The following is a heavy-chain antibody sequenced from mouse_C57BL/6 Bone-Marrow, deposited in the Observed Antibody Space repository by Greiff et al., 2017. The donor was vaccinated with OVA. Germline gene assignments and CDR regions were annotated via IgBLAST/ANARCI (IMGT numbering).Heavy chain of an antibody. CDR1: GYTFTDYN. Sequence: EVQLQQSGPELVKPGASVKMSCKASGYTFTDYNMHWVKQSHGKSLEWIGYINPNNGGTSYNQKFKGKATLTVNKSSSTAYMELRSLTSEDSAVYYCARDYGSSIYWYFDVLGTGTTVTVSS. CDR3: ARDYGSSIYWYFDV. CDR2: INPNNGGT. V-gene: IGHV1-22*01. J-gene: IGHJ1*03. D-gene: IGHD1-1*01.